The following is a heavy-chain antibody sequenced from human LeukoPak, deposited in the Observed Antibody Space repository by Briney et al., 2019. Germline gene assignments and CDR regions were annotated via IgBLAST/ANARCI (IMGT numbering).Heavy chain of an antibody. J-gene: IGHJ6*02. CDR2: ISGSGSPT. V-gene: IGHV3-23*01. Sequence: PGGSLRLSCAASGFAFSSYAMSWVRQAPGKGLEWVSAISGSGSPTYYVDSVKGRFAISRDNSKNTLYLQMNSLRAEDTAVYYCARGAGLYYYYGMDVWGQGTTVTVSS. CDR3: ARGAGLYYYYGMDV. CDR1: GFAFSSYA.